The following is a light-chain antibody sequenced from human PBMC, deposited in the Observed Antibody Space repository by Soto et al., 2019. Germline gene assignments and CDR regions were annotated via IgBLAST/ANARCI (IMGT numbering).Light chain of an antibody. CDR2: DVS. J-gene: IGLJ1*01. Sequence: QSVLTQPRSVSGSPGQSVTISCTGTSSDVGVYNYVSWYQQYPGKAPKIMIYDVSKRPSGVPDGFSGSKSDNTASLTISGLQAEDEADYYCCSYAGSYTFVFGIGTKVTVL. CDR3: CSYAGSYTFV. V-gene: IGLV2-11*01. CDR1: SSDVGVYNY.